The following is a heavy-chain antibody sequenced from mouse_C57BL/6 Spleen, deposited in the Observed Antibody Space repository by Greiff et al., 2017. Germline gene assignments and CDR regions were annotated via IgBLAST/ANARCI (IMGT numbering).Heavy chain of an antibody. CDR2: IDPETGGT. CDR3: TRGSTMVTYFDY. Sequence: QVQLKQSGAELVRPGASVTLSCKASGYTFTDYEMHWVKQTPVHGLEWIGAIDPETGGTAYNQKFKGKAILTADKSSSTAYMELRSLTSEDSAVYYCTRGSTMVTYFDYWGQGTTLTVSS. V-gene: IGHV1-15*01. CDR1: GYTFTDYE. D-gene: IGHD2-2*01. J-gene: IGHJ2*01.